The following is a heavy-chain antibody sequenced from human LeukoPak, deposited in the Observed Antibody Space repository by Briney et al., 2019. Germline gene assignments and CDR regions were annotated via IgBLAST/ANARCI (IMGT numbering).Heavy chain of an antibody. D-gene: IGHD5-18*01. J-gene: IGHJ6*03. CDR2: IYYSGST. CDR1: GGSISSGSYY. CDR3: ARTTEGGYTYNYFYYYYMDV. V-gene: IGHV4-61*10. Sequence: PSETLSLTCTVSGGSISSGSYYWRWIRQPAGKGLEWIVRIYYSGSTNYNPSLKSRISISVDTSKNQFSLKLSSVTAADTAVYYCARTTEGGYTYNYFYYYYMDVWGKGTTVTISS.